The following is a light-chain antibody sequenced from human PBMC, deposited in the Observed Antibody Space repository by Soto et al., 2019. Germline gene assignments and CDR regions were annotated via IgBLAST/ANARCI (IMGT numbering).Light chain of an antibody. J-gene: IGKJ2*01. CDR2: RAS. Sequence: EIVMTQSPATLSVSPGGRATLSCRASQSVSSYLAWYQQRPGQPPRLLIYRASTRATGVPARFSGSGSGTEFSLTISSLQSEDLALYYCQQYSTWPPRYTFGQGTKLEI. CDR3: QQYSTWPPRYT. V-gene: IGKV3-15*01. CDR1: QSVSSY.